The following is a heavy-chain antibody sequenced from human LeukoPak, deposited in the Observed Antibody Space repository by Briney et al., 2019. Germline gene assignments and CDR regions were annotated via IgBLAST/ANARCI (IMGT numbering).Heavy chain of an antibody. Sequence: PSETLSLTCAVYGGSFSGYYWSWIRQPPGKGLEWIGEINHSGSTNYNPSLKSRVTISVDTSKNQFSLKLSSVTAADTAVYYCARAVLYAYFDYWGQGTLVTVSS. CDR1: GGSFSGYY. CDR3: ARAVLYAYFDY. D-gene: IGHD3-10*01. J-gene: IGHJ4*02. CDR2: INHSGST. V-gene: IGHV4-34*01.